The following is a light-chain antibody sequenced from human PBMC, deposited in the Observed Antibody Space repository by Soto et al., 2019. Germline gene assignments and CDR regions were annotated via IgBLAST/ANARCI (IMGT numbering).Light chain of an antibody. CDR3: QEYDTSPPLYT. Sequence: AIQLTQSPSSLSASVGDRVTITCRASQGISSALAWYQQKPGQPPRLLIYSTSRRAAGIPDRFSGSGSGTDFTLTISRLEPEDFAVYYCQEYDTSPPLYTFGQGTKLQIK. CDR1: QGISSA. J-gene: IGKJ2*01. CDR2: STS. V-gene: IGKV1-13*02.